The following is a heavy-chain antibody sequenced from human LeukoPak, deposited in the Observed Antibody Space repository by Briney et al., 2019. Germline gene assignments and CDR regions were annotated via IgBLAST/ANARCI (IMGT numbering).Heavy chain of an antibody. J-gene: IGHJ3*02. CDR2: ISWDSGSI. D-gene: IGHD6-6*01. CDR3: AKSRVAARPDAFDI. Sequence: PARSLRLSCAAFGFTFDDYAMHWVRQAPGKGLEWVAGISWDSGSIGYADFVKGRFTISRDNAKNSLYLQMNSLRAEDTALYYCAKSRVAARPDAFDIWGQGTMVTVSS. V-gene: IGHV3-9*01. CDR1: GFTFDDYA.